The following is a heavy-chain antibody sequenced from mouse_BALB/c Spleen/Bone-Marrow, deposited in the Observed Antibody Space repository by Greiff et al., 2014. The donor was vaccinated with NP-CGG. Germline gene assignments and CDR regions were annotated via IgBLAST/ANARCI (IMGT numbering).Heavy chain of an antibody. Sequence: VQLQQSGSVLVRPGASVKLSCKASGYTFTSSWMHWAKQRPGQGLEWIGEIHPNSGNTNYNEKFKGKATLTVDTSSSTAYVDLSSLTSEYSAVYYCANYYGSSAYWGQGTTLTVSS. CDR3: ANYYGSSAY. J-gene: IGHJ2*01. D-gene: IGHD1-1*01. CDR1: GYTFTSSW. CDR2: IHPNSGNT. V-gene: IGHV1S130*01.